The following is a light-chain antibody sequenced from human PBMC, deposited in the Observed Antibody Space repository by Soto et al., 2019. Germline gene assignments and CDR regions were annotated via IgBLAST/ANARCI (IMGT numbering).Light chain of an antibody. V-gene: IGKV4-1*01. CDR3: QQYYSTPLT. CDR1: QSVRGSY. J-gene: IGKJ1*01. CDR2: WAS. Sequence: EIVLPQSPGILSLSPGERATLSCMASQSVRGSYLAWYQQKPGQPPKLLIYWASTRESGVPDRFSGSGSGTDFTLTISSLQAEDVAVYYCQQYYSTPLTFGQGTKVDTK.